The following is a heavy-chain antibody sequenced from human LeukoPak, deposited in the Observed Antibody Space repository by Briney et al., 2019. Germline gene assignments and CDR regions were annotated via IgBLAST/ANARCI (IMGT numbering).Heavy chain of an antibody. D-gene: IGHD4-23*01. Sequence: NASETLSLTCAVYGGSFSGYYWSWIRQPPEKGLEWIGEINHSGSTNYNPSLKSRVTISVDTSKNQFSLKLSSVTAADTAVYYCATIDYGGNSGIDYWGQGTLVTVSS. J-gene: IGHJ4*02. CDR1: GGSFSGYY. CDR2: INHSGST. CDR3: ATIDYGGNSGIDY. V-gene: IGHV4-34*01.